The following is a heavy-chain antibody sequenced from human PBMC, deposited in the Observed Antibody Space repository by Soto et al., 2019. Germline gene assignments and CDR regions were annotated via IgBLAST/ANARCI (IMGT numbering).Heavy chain of an antibody. CDR2: ISSSGTYI. CDR3: ATLYYYDSSDHLTFDY. D-gene: IGHD3-22*01. CDR1: GFTFSTYA. Sequence: GGSLRLSCAASGFTFSTYAMNWVRQAPGKGLEWVSSISSSGTYIYYADSVKGRFTISRDNAKNSLYLQMNSLRAEDTAVYYCATLYYYDSSDHLTFDYWGHGTLVTVSS. V-gene: IGHV3-21*01. J-gene: IGHJ4*01.